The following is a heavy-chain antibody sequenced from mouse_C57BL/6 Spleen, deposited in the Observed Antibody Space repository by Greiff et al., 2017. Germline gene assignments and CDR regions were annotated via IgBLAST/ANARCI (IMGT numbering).Heavy chain of an antibody. CDR2: IDPSDSYT. CDR1: GYTFTSYW. CDR3: ARWDYYGSSPSLYFDV. Sequence: QVQLKQPGAELVRPGTSVKLSCKASGYTFTSYWMHWVKQRPGQGLEWIGVIDPSDSYTNYNQKFKGKATLTVDTSSSTAYMQLSSLTSEDSAVYYCARWDYYGSSPSLYFDVWGTGTTVTVSS. V-gene: IGHV1-59*01. J-gene: IGHJ1*03. D-gene: IGHD1-1*01.